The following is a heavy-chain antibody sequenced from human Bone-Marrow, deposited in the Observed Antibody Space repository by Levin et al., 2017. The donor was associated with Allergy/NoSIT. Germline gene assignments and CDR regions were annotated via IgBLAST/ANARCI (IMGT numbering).Heavy chain of an antibody. D-gene: IGHD3-3*01. CDR1: GFTFSSYG. J-gene: IGHJ3*02. CDR2: ISYDGSNK. CDR3: AKTDWLLGAFDI. Sequence: GGSLRLSCAASGFTFSSYGMHWVRQAPGKGLEWVAVISYDGSNKYYADSVKGRFTISRDNSKNTLYLQMNSLRAEDTAVYYCAKTDWLLGAFDIWGQGTMVTVSS. V-gene: IGHV3-30*18.